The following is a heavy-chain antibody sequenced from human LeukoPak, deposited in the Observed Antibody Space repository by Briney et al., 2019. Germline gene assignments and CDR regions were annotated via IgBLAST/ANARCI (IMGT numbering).Heavy chain of an antibody. CDR1: GFTFSNYW. CDR2: ISYDGSNK. CDR3: ARGSQGIAVAGTPFDGMDV. J-gene: IGHJ6*02. Sequence: PGGSLRLSCEASGFTFSNYWMSWVRQAPGKGLEWVAVISYDGSNKYYADSVKGRFTISRDNSKNTLYLQMNSLRAEDTAVYYCARGSQGIAVAGTPFDGMDVWGQGTTVTVSS. D-gene: IGHD6-19*01. V-gene: IGHV3-30*03.